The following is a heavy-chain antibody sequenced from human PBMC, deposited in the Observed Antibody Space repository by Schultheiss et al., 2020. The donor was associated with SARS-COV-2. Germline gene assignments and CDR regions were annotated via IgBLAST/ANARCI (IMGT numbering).Heavy chain of an antibody. V-gene: IGHV3-7*01. J-gene: IGHJ4*02. CDR3: AKGYCSSTSCPLDY. Sequence: GGSLRLSCAASGFTFSSYGMHWVRQAPGKGLEWVANIKQDGSEKYYVDSVKGRFTISRDNAKNSLYLQMNSLRAEDTAVYYCAKGYCSSTSCPLDYWGQGTLVTVSS. CDR2: IKQDGSEK. D-gene: IGHD2-2*01. CDR1: GFTFSSYG.